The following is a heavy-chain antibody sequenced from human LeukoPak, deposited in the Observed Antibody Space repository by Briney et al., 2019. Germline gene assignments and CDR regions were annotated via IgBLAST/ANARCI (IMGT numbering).Heavy chain of an antibody. D-gene: IGHD1-26*01. CDR1: GFTFTNYA. Sequence: PGGSLRLSCAASGFTFTNYAMTWVRQAPGKGLEWVSAISGPGGNTYYTDSVKGRFTISRDNSKNTLYLEMNSLRAEDTALYYCAKGKREWELLPFDYWGQGTLDTVSS. CDR3: AKGKREWELLPFDY. CDR2: ISGPGGNT. J-gene: IGHJ4*02. V-gene: IGHV3-23*01.